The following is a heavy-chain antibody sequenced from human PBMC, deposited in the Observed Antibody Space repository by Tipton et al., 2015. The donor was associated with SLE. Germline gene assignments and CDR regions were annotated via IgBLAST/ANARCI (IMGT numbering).Heavy chain of an antibody. V-gene: IGHV4-59*08. D-gene: IGHD1-1*01. J-gene: IGHJ6*02. CDR3: AIPLEGEGRYGMDV. CDR2: IYYSGST. Sequence: LVKPTETLSLTCTVSGGSISSYYWSWIRQPPGKGLDWIGYIYYSGSTNYNPSLKSRVTISVDTSKNQFSLKLSSVTAADTAVYYCAIPLEGEGRYGMDVWGQGTTVTVSS. CDR1: GGSISSYY.